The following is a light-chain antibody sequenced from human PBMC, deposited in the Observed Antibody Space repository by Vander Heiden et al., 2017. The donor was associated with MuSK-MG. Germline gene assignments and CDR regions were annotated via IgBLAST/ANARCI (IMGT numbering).Light chain of an antibody. Sequence: QSVLPQPPSASGTPGQRVTMSCSGSNYNIGSNTVNWYHQHPGTAPKLLIYSDNQRPSGVPDRFSGSKSGTSASLAISGLQSEDEADYYCAAWDDSLNGVIFGGGTKLTVL. CDR3: AAWDDSLNGVI. CDR2: SDN. V-gene: IGLV1-44*01. CDR1: NYNIGSNT. J-gene: IGLJ2*01.